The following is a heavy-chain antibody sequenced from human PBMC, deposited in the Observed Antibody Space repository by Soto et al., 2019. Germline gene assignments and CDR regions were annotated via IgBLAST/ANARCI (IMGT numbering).Heavy chain of an antibody. CDR2: IYYSGST. Sequence: SETLSLTCTVSGGSISSSSYYWGWIRQPPGKGLEWIGSIYYSGSTYYNPSLKSRVTISVDTSKNQFSLKLSSVTAADTAVYYCARHLPDCSGGSCHPYFDYWGQGTLVTVSS. D-gene: IGHD2-15*01. CDR1: GGSISSSSYY. CDR3: ARHLPDCSGGSCHPYFDY. V-gene: IGHV4-39*01. J-gene: IGHJ4*02.